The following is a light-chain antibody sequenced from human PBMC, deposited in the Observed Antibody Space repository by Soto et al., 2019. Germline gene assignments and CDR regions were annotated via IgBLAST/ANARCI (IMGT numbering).Light chain of an antibody. V-gene: IGLV2-14*01. CDR1: SSDVGGYNY. J-gene: IGLJ7*01. Sequence: QSALTQPASVSGSPGQSIAISCTGTSSDVGGYNYVSWYQQHPGKAPKLIIYDVSNRPSGVSNRFSGSKSGNTASLTISGLQAEDEADYYCSSYTSSSTYVFGVGTQLTVL. CDR2: DVS. CDR3: SSYTSSSTYV.